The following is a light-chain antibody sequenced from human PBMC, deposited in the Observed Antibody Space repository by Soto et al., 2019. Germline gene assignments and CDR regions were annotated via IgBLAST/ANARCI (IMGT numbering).Light chain of an antibody. J-gene: IGKJ5*01. CDR1: QGIGDT. Sequence: EVLMSQSPATLSGSPGEGATLSCRASQGIGDTLAWYKHKPGQTPRLLIYDTSTRATGVPTRLSGSGSGTEFTLTISRLEPEDFAVYYCQQYGSSLTFGQGTRLEIK. CDR2: DTS. CDR3: QQYGSSLT. V-gene: IGKV3-15*01.